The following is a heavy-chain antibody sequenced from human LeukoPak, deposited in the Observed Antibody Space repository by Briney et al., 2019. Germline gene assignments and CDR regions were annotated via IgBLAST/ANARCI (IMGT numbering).Heavy chain of an antibody. CDR1: GFTFSSYE. V-gene: IGHV3-48*03. CDR3: AREGQWDLFDY. Sequence: QPGGSLRLSCAASGFTFSSYEMNWVRQAPGKGLEWVSYISSSGSTIYYADSVKGRFTISRDNAKNSLYLQMNSLRAEDTAVYYCAREGQWDLFDYLGQGTLVTVSS. D-gene: IGHD1-26*01. CDR2: ISSSGSTI. J-gene: IGHJ4*02.